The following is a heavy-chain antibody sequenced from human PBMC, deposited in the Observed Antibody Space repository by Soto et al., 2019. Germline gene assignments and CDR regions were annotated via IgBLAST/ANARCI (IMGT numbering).Heavy chain of an antibody. D-gene: IGHD3-10*01. Sequence: ASVKVSCKASGGTFSSYAISWVRQAPGQGLEWMGGIIPIFGTANYAQKFQGRVTITADESTSTAYMELSSLRSEDTAVYYCAIGTMVRGVISWFDPWGQGTLVTVPS. CDR2: IIPIFGTA. CDR3: AIGTMVRGVISWFDP. J-gene: IGHJ5*02. CDR1: GGTFSSYA. V-gene: IGHV1-69*13.